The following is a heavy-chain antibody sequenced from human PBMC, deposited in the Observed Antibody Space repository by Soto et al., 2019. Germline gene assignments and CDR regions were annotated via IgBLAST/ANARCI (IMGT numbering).Heavy chain of an antibody. CDR1: GDSVSSNSAA. CDR3: AVSYSSSWALGWFDP. CDR2: TYYRSKWYN. J-gene: IGHJ5*02. Sequence: SETLSLTCAISGDSVSSNSAAWNWIRQSPSRGLEWLGRTYYRSKWYNDYAVSVKSRITINPDTSKNQFSLQLNSVTPEDTAVYYCAVSYSSSWALGWFDPWGQGTLVTVSS. D-gene: IGHD6-13*01. V-gene: IGHV6-1*01.